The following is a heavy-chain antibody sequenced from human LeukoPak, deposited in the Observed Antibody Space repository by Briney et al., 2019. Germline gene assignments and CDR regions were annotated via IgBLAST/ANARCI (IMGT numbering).Heavy chain of an antibody. CDR3: ARSDGSGSYYHLDY. V-gene: IGHV4-59*08. CDR2: IYYSGST. D-gene: IGHD3-10*01. Sequence: SETLSLTCTVSGGSISSYYWSWIRQPPGKGLEWIGYIYYSGSTNYNPSLKSRVTISVDTSKNQFSLKLSSVTAADTAVYYCARSDGSGSYYHLDYWGQGTLVTVSS. J-gene: IGHJ4*02. CDR1: GGSISSYY.